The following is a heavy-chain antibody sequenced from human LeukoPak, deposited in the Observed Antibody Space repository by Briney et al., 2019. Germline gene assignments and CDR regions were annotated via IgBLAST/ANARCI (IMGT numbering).Heavy chain of an antibody. CDR2: IKSKTDGGTT. J-gene: IGHJ4*02. CDR1: GFTFGNAW. CDR3: TTYIVVVPAAIGRGMDYFDY. V-gene: IGHV3-15*01. Sequence: PGGSLRLSCAASGFTFGNAWMSWVRQAPGKGLEWVGRIKSKTDGGTTDYAAPVKGRFTISRDDSKDTLYLQMNSLKTEDTAVYYCTTYIVVVPAAIGRGMDYFDYWGQGTLVTVSS. D-gene: IGHD2-2*01.